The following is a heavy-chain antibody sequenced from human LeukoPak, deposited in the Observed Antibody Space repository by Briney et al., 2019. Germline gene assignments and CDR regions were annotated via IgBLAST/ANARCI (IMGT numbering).Heavy chain of an antibody. CDR1: GFTFSSYW. V-gene: IGHV3-7*03. J-gene: IGHJ4*02. Sequence: PGGSLRLSCAASGFTFSSYWMSWVRQAPGKGLEWVANIKQDGSEKYYVDSVRGRFTISRDNAKNSLFLQMNSLRAEDTAVYYCAKKKSGTYPFDYWGQGTLVTVSS. CDR3: AKKKSGTYPFDY. CDR2: IKQDGSEK. D-gene: IGHD1-26*01.